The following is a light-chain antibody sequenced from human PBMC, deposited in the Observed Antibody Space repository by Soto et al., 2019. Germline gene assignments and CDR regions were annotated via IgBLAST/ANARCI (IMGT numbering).Light chain of an antibody. V-gene: IGKV4-1*01. CDR3: QQYYSTPTWT. CDR1: QSVLYSSNNKNY. J-gene: IGKJ1*01. Sequence: DIVMTQSPDSLAVSLGQRATINCKSSQSVLYSSNNKNYLAWYQQKPGQPPKLLIYWASTRESGVPDRFSGSGSGTDFTLTISSLQADDVAVYYCQQYYSTPTWTFGQGTKVDI. CDR2: WAS.